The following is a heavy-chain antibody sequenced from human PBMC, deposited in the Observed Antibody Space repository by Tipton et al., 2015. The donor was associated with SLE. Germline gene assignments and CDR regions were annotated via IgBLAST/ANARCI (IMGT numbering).Heavy chain of an antibody. J-gene: IGHJ4*02. Sequence: QSGAEVKKPGASVKVSCKASGYTFTSYGISWVRQAPGQGLEWMGWISAYNGNTNYAQKLQGRVTMTTDTSMSTAYMELSSLRSDGTAVYYCARGKDTAMVYFDSWGQGALVTVSS. D-gene: IGHD5-18*01. CDR3: ARGKDTAMVYFDS. CDR2: ISAYNGNT. V-gene: IGHV1-18*01. CDR1: GYTFTSYG.